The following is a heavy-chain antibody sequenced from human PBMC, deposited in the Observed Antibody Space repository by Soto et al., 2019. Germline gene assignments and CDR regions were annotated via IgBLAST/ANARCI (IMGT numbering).Heavy chain of an antibody. D-gene: IGHD1-1*01. V-gene: IGHV4-34*01. CDR1: GGSFSGYY. CDR2: INHSGST. J-gene: IGHJ4*02. CDR3: ARATGTLRSRNCDY. Sequence: SETLSLTCAVYGGSFSGYYWSWIRQPPGKGLEWIGEINHSGSTNYNPSLKSRVTISVATSKRQFSLRLSSVTAADTAVYYCARATGTLRSRNCDYWGQGSLVTVSS.